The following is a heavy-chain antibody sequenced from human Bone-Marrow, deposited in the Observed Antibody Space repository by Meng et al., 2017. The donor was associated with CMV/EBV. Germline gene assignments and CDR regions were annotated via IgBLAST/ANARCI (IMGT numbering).Heavy chain of an antibody. CDR3: ARGRRGNHCSSTSCLYYFDY. J-gene: IGHJ4*02. CDR1: GYTFTSYD. CDR2: MNPNSGNT. D-gene: IGHD2-2*01. V-gene: IGHV1-8*01. Sequence: ASVKVSCKASGYTFTSYDINWVRQATGQGLEWMGWMNPNSGNTGYAQKLQGRVTMTRNTSISTAYMELSSLRSEDTAVYYCARGRRGNHCSSTSCLYYFDYWGQGTLVTVSS.